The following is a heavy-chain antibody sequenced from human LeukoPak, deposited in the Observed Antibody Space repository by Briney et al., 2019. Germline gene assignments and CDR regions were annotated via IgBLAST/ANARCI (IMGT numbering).Heavy chain of an antibody. CDR3: ARDTIWSGYNFIDY. V-gene: IGHV1-2*06. CDR1: GYTFTGYY. Sequence: GASVKVSCKASGYTFTGYYMHWVRQAPGQGLEWMGRINPNSGGTNYAQKIQGRVTMTRDTSTSAVYMELSSLRSEDTAVYYCARDTIWSGYNFIDYWGQGTLVTVSS. J-gene: IGHJ4*02. D-gene: IGHD3-3*01. CDR2: INPNSGGT.